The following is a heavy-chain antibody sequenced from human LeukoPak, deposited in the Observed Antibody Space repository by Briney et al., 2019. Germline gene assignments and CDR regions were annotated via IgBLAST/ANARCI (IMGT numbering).Heavy chain of an antibody. D-gene: IGHD5-18*01. CDR1: GGSISSSNW. V-gene: IGHV4-4*02. CDR2: IYYSGST. CDR3: ARGRFQLWPHYYFDY. Sequence: SETLSLTCAVSGGSISSSNWWSWVRQPPGKGLEWIGDIYYSGSTNYNPSLKSRVTISVDTSKNQFSLKLSSVTAADTAVYYCARGRFQLWPHYYFDYWGQGTLVTVSS. J-gene: IGHJ4*02.